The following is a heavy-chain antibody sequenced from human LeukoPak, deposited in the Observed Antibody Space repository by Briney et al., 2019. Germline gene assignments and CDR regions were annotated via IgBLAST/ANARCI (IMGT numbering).Heavy chain of an antibody. J-gene: IGHJ4*02. CDR3: ARAMRSGYDY. CDR1: GFTFSNYG. D-gene: IGHD5-12*01. Sequence: PGGSLRLSCAASGFTFSNYGMNWLRQAPGKRLEWVSYISSSSDSIYYADSVKGRFTISRDNAENSLYLQMNSLRDEDTAVYYCARAMRSGYDYWGQGTLVTVSS. V-gene: IGHV3-48*02. CDR2: ISSSSDSI.